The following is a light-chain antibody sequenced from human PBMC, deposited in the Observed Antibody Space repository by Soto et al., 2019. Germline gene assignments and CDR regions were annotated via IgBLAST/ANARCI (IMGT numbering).Light chain of an antibody. CDR2: DAS. Sequence: EIVLTQSPATLSLSPGERATLSCRASQSVSIYLAWYHQKPGQAPRLLIYDASNRATGIPARFSGSGSGTDFTLTISSLWPEDFAVYYCQQRSNWPQLTFGGGTKVEIK. J-gene: IGKJ4*01. CDR3: QQRSNWPQLT. CDR1: QSVSIY. V-gene: IGKV3-11*01.